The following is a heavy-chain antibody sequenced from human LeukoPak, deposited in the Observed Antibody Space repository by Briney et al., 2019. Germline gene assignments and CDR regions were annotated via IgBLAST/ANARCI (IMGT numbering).Heavy chain of an antibody. CDR1: GYTFTSYA. V-gene: IGHV1-3*01. D-gene: IGHD3-9*01. Sequence: ASVKVSCKASGYTFTSYAMHWVRQAPGQRLEWMGWINAGNGNTKYSQKFQGRVTITRDTSASTAYMELSSLRSEDTAVYYCARLASYDILTGYYLDYWGQGTLVTVSS. CDR3: ARLASYDILTGYYLDY. CDR2: INAGNGNT. J-gene: IGHJ4*02.